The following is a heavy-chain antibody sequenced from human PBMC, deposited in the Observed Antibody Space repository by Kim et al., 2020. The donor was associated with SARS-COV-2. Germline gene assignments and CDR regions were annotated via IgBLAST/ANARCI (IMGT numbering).Heavy chain of an antibody. J-gene: IGHJ4*02. CDR3: AKAVWRYSYGKFDY. V-gene: IGHV3-23*01. Sequence: ADSVKGRFTISRDNSKNTLYLQMNSLRAEDTAVYYCAKAVWRYSYGKFDYWGQGTLVTVSS. D-gene: IGHD5-18*01.